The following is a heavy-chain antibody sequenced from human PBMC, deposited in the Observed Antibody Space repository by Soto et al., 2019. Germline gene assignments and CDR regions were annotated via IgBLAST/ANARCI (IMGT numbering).Heavy chain of an antibody. CDR2: ISWNSGSI. J-gene: IGHJ6*02. Sequence: GGSLRLSCAASGFSFDDYAMHWVRQAPEKGLEWVSGISWNSGSIVYADSVKGRFTISRDNAKNSLYLQMNSLRAKDTALYYCAKDIRISGSAFGYYYYGMGVWGQGTTVTVSS. CDR3: AKDIRISGSAFGYYYYGMGV. D-gene: IGHD1-20*01. CDR1: GFSFDDYA. V-gene: IGHV3-9*01.